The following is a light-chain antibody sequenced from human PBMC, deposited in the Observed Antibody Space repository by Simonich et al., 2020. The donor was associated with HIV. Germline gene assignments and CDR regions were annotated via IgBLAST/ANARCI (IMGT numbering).Light chain of an antibody. Sequence: QSALPQPASVSGSPGKSITISCPGTSSDVGGYNYVSWYQPHPGKAPKLMIYDVSKRPSGVSNRSSSSMSGNTASLTISWLQAEDEADYYCSSYTSSSTLVFGGGTKLTVL. V-gene: IGLV2-14*01. J-gene: IGLJ2*01. CDR2: DVS. CDR1: SSDVGGYNY. CDR3: SSYTSSSTLV.